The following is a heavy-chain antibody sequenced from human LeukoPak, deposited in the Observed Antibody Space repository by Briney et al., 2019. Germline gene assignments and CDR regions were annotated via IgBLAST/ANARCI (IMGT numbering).Heavy chain of an antibody. CDR3: ARYSGSYYPDY. V-gene: IGHV3-23*01. CDR1: GFSFSSHA. CDR2: IIGSGGST. J-gene: IGHJ4*02. D-gene: IGHD1-26*01. Sequence: PGGSLRLSCAASGFSFSSHAMSWVRQAPGKGLEWVSAIIGSGGSTYYADSVTGRFTISRDNSKNTLYLQMNSLRAEDTAVYYCARYSGSYYPDYWGQGTLVTVSS.